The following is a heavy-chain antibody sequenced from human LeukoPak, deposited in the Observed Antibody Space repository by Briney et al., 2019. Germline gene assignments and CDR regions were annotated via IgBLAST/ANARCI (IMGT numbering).Heavy chain of an antibody. J-gene: IGHJ3*01. CDR3: ARDIVSAMAVYDAFDV. D-gene: IGHD5/OR15-5a*01. CDR1: GYTFTGYY. CDR2: INPNNGGT. Sequence: ASVKVSCKASGYTFTGYYIHWVRQAPGQGLEWMGRINPNNGGTNYAQKFQGRVTMTRDTSISTAYMELNRLTSDDTAVYYCARDIVSAMAVYDAFDVWGQGTMVTVSS. V-gene: IGHV1-2*06.